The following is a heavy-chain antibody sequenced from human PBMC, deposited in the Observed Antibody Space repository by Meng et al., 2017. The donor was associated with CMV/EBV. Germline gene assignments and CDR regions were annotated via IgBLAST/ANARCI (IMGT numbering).Heavy chain of an antibody. CDR3: ARDRMYSSTWLGSPETDYFHNGLDV. V-gene: IGHV1-69*04. CDR2: IIPVVGIA. J-gene: IGHJ6*02. CDR1: GGTVSSYT. Sequence: SVKVSCKASGGTVSSYTISWVRQAPGQGLEWMGRIIPVVGIANYAQKFQGRVTITADKPRSTAYMELSSLRSDDTAVYYCARDRMYSSTWLGSPETDYFHNGLDVWGQGTAVTVSS. D-gene: IGHD6-13*01.